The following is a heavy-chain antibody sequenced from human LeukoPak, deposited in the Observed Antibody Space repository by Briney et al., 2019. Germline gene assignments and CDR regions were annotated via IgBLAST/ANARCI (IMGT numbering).Heavy chain of an antibody. D-gene: IGHD6-13*01. CDR3: AREEAGIAAAGTKYYYYYYMDV. J-gene: IGHJ6*03. CDR2: IYYSGST. CDR1: GGSISSSSYY. V-gene: IGHV4-39*07. Sequence: SETLSLTCTVSGGSISSSSYYWGWIRQPPGKGLEWIGSIYYSGSTYYNPSLKSRVTISVDTSKNQFSLKLSSVTAADTAVYYCAREEAGIAAAGTKYYYYYYMDVWGKGTTVTVSS.